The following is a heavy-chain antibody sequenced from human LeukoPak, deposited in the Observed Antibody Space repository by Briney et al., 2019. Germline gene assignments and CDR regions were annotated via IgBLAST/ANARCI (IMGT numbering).Heavy chain of an antibody. CDR3: TTVLRTTYYYGMDV. Sequence: GGSLRLSCAASGFXFSNAWMSWVRQAPGKGLEWVGRIKRKTDGGTTDYAAPVKGRFTISRDDSKNMLYLQMNSLKTEDTAVYYCTTVLRTTYYYGMDVWGQGTTVTVSS. CDR2: IKRKTDGGTT. V-gene: IGHV3-15*01. D-gene: IGHD1-7*01. J-gene: IGHJ6*02. CDR1: GFXFSNAW.